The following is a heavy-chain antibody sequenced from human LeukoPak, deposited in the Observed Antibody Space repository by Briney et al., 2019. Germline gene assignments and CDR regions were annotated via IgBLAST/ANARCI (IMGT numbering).Heavy chain of an antibody. D-gene: IGHD2-2*01. J-gene: IGHJ5*02. Sequence: GGSLRLSCAASGFTFSSYGMHWVRQAPGKGLEWVAFIRSDGSNKYYADSVKGRFTISRDNSKNTLYLQMNSLRAEDTAVYYCATRPIVVVPAAMGWRRLHSFDPWGQGTLVTVSS. CDR2: IRSDGSNK. CDR1: GFTFSSYG. CDR3: ATRPIVVVPAAMGWRRLHSFDP. V-gene: IGHV3-30*02.